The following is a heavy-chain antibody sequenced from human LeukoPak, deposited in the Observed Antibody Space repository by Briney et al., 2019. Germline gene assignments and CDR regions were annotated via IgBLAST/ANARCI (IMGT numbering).Heavy chain of an antibody. D-gene: IGHD6-13*01. Sequence: GGSLRLSCAASGFTFSRYGMNWVRQAPGKGLEWVSYISSSSSTIYYADSVKGRFTISRDNAKNSLYLQMNSLRDEDTAVYYCARGVLSSSSWIDYWGQGTLVTVSS. V-gene: IGHV3-48*02. J-gene: IGHJ4*02. CDR2: ISSSSSTI. CDR1: GFTFSRYG. CDR3: ARGVLSSSSWIDY.